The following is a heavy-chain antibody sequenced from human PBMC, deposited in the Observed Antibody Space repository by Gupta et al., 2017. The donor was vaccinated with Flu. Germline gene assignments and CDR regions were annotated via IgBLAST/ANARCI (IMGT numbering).Heavy chain of an antibody. CDR2: IKQDGSEK. CDR1: GFTFSAYW. Sequence: EVQLVESGGGLVQPGGSLRLSCAASGFTFSAYWMSWVRQAPGKGLEWVADIKQDGSEKNYLNSVKGRFTTSRDNLRDVLYLQMNSLRDEDTAVYHCARGFDYDYWTGPNWFDPWGQGTLVTVSS. D-gene: IGHD3-3*01. CDR3: ARGFDYDYWTGPNWFDP. V-gene: IGHV3-7*01. J-gene: IGHJ5*02.